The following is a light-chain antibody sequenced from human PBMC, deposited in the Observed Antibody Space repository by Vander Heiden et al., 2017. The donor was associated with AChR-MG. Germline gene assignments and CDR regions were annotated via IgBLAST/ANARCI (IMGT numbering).Light chain of an antibody. CDR2: GGS. CDR3: SSYTSSSTWG. Sequence: QSALTQPASVSGFPGQSITISCTGTSSDVGGYDYVCWYQHTPGKAPQIIISGGSGRPLGIADRFSGSKSGTTASLTISGRPAEDEADYYCSSYTSSSTWGFGGGTKLTVL. J-gene: IGLJ2*01. CDR1: SSDVGGYDY. V-gene: IGLV2-14*03.